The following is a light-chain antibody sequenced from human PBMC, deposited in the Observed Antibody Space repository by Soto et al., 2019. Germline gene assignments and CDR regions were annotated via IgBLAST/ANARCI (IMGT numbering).Light chain of an antibody. CDR3: MQLLQTPWT. CDR2: LAS. V-gene: IGKV2-28*01. J-gene: IGKJ1*01. CDR1: QSLLQRDGNNH. Sequence: DIVLTQSPPSLPVTPGEPASISCRSSQSLLQRDGNNHLDWYLQKPGQSPQLLISLASNRASGVPERFSGGGTGTDFTLKISRVEAEDVGIYYCMQLLQTPWTFGQGTKVDIK.